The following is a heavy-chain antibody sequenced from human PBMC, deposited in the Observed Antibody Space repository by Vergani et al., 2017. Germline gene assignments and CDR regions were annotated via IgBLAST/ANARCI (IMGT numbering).Heavy chain of an antibody. J-gene: IGHJ4*02. V-gene: IGHV3-30*02. CDR3: ASSGSYGENYFDY. Sequence: QVQLVASGGGVVQPGGSLRLSCAASGFTFSGYGMHWVRQAPGKGLEWVAFIKYDVSNKYYADSVKGRFTISRDNSKNTLYLQMNSLGPEDTALYHCASSGSYGENYFDYWGQGTLVTVSS. CDR2: IKYDVSNK. CDR1: GFTFSGYG. D-gene: IGHD1-26*01.